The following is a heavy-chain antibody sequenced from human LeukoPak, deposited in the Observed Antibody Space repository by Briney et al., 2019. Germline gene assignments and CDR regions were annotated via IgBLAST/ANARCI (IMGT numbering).Heavy chain of an antibody. CDR1: GHTFSSFG. D-gene: IGHD3-9*01. CDR3: ARDPRRETGPYNWFDP. Sequence: ASVKVSCKASGHTFSSFGVSWVRQAPGQGLEWMGWISAYNGHTNLAQKFQGRVTMTTDTSTSTAYMALRSLRSDDTAVYYCARDPRRETGPYNWFDPWGQGTLVTVSS. J-gene: IGHJ5*02. V-gene: IGHV1-18*01. CDR2: ISAYNGHT.